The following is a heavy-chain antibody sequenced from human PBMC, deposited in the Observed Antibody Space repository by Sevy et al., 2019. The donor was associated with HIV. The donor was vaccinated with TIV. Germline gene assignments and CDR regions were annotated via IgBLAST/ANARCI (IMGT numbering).Heavy chain of an antibody. J-gene: IGHJ4*02. CDR3: ASAGYDSGWSSLDY. Sequence: SQTLSLTCVVSGGSISNSNWWSWVRQTPGKGLEWIGEIYHSGSTKYNPSLRSPVTISVDKSQNQFSLKLNSVTAADTALYYCASAGYDSGWSSLDYWGQGTLVTVSS. CDR2: IYHSGST. D-gene: IGHD6-19*01. CDR1: GGSISNSNW. V-gene: IGHV4-4*02.